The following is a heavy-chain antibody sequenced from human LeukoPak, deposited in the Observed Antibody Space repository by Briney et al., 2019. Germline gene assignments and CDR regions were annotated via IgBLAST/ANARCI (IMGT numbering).Heavy chain of an antibody. CDR2: IYSGGST. J-gene: IGHJ4*02. D-gene: IGHD3-22*01. CDR1: GFTVSSNY. Sequence: GGSLRLSCAASGFTVSSNYMSWVRQAPGKGLEWVSVIYSGGSTYYADSVKGRFTISRDNSKNTLYLQMNSLRAEDTAVFYCASYDSSGYSNFDYWGQGTLVTVSS. V-gene: IGHV3-66*02. CDR3: ASYDSSGYSNFDY.